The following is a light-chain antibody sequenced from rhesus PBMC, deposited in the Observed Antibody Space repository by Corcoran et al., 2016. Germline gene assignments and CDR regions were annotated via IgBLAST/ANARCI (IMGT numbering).Light chain of an antibody. CDR3: LQHNSYPFT. CDR2: AAS. Sequence: DIQMTQSPSSLSASVGDTVTITCRASQGISSYLNWFQQKPGKAPKPLIYAASSLESGVPSRFSGSGSGTDFTLTISSLQPEYFAVYYCLQHNSYPFTFGPGTKLDIK. V-gene: IGKV1-28*03. J-gene: IGKJ3*01. CDR1: QGISSY.